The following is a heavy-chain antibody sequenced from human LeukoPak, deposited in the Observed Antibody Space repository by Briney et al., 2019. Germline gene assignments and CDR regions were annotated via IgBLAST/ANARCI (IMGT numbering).Heavy chain of an antibody. CDR2: MSRSGDII. CDR3: AKCSCRMGWCDYFYHMDV. J-gene: IGHJ6*03. Sequence: GGSLRLSCAASGFTFSDYNMNWVRQVPGKGLESVSYMSRSGDIIYYADSVKGRFTISRDNAKNSLYLQMNKLRAEDTALYYCAKCSCRMGWCDYFYHMDVWGKGTTVTVSS. D-gene: IGHD2-15*01. CDR1: GFTFSDYN. V-gene: IGHV3-48*01.